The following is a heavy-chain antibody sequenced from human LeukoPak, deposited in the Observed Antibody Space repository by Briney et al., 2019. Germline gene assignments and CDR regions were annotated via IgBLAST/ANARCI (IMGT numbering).Heavy chain of an antibody. CDR2: MSPKTGHT. D-gene: IGHD1-20*01. J-gene: IGHJ6*03. CDR1: GYTFSRYD. V-gene: IGHV1-8*03. Sequence: ASVKVSCKTSGYTFSRYDINWVRQATGQRPEWMGWMSPKTGHTRYAPKFQGRVTFSRNTSVSTVYMDLDILRSEDTAVYFCARGGVTGTYADYYYYYLDVWGKGTTVTVSS. CDR3: ARGGVTGTYADYYYYYLDV.